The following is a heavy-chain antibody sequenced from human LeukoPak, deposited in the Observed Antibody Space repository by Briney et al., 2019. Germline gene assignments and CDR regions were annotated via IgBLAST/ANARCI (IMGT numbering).Heavy chain of an antibody. CDR1: GGSINSYY. J-gene: IGHJ4*01. Sequence: SETLSLTCTVSGGSINSYYWSWIRQPPGKGLQWIGYIYYSGSTNYNPSLKSRVTISRDTSKNQFSLKLRSVTAADTAVYYCTSGGMVSGDYWGHGTLVTVSS. CDR2: IYYSGST. V-gene: IGHV4-59*01. D-gene: IGHD2-8*01. CDR3: TSGGMVSGDY.